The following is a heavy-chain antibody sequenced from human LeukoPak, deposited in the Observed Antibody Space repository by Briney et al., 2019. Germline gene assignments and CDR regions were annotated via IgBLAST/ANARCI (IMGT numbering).Heavy chain of an antibody. CDR1: GFSFSSYW. Sequence: GGSLRLSCAASGFSFSSYWMHWVRQAPGRGLVWVSRINSDGSDTNYAESVKGRFTISRDNAKKTLYLQMNSLRVEDTAVYYCASAVAAPLGDYWGQGTLVTGSS. CDR3: ASAVAAPLGDY. J-gene: IGHJ4*02. V-gene: IGHV3-74*01. D-gene: IGHD6-19*01. CDR2: INSDGSDT.